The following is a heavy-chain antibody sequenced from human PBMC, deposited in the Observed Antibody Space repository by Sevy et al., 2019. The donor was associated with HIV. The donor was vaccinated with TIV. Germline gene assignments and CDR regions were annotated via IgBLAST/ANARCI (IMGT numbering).Heavy chain of an antibody. CDR2: ISYDGRNK. D-gene: IGHD3-9*01. V-gene: IGHV3-30*18. Sequence: GGSLRLSCAVSGIIFTTSGMHWVRQAPGTGLEWVAVISYDGRNKFYGDSVKGRFTISRDNSKNILYLQMNSLRAEDTAVYYCAKDFTGYNGMDVWGQRTMVTVSS. CDR3: AKDFTGYNGMDV. J-gene: IGHJ6*02. CDR1: GIIFTTSG.